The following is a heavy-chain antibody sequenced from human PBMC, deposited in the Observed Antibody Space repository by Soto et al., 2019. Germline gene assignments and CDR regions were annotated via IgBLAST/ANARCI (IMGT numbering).Heavy chain of an antibody. Sequence: QVQLPESGPGLVKPSETLSLTCTVSGGSISSYYWSWIRQSPGKGLEWIGYIHYSGSTKSNPSLKRRVTIAVDTSTNQVPLKLSSVTAAASAVYFCARARYQLLHPYYYGMDVWGQGTTVTVSS. J-gene: IGHJ6*02. V-gene: IGHV4-59*01. D-gene: IGHD2-2*01. CDR3: ARARYQLLHPYYYGMDV. CDR1: GGSISSYY. CDR2: IHYSGST.